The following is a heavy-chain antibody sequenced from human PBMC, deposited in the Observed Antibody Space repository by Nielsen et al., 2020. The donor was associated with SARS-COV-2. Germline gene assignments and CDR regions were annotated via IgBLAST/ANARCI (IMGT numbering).Heavy chain of an antibody. J-gene: IGHJ3*02. CDR3: VRDAGFGVFDI. V-gene: IGHV1-69*04. CDR2: IFPMLGLA. Sequence: SVKVSCKASGDTFSTHGISWVRQAPGQGLEWMGRIFPMLGLANYAQQLQGRVTITADKSTSTAYVEVSSLRSEDTAVYYCVRDAGFGVFDIWGQGTMVTVSS. D-gene: IGHD3-10*01. CDR1: GDTFSTHG.